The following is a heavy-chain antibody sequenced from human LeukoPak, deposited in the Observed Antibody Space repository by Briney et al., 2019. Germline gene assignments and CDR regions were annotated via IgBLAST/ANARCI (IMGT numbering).Heavy chain of an antibody. CDR1: GFTFSNYW. CDR2: IKQDGSEK. Sequence: GGSLRLSCAASGFTFSNYWMSWVRQAPGKGLEWVANIKQDGSEKYYADSVKGRFTISRDNAKSSLILQLNSLRVEDTAVYHCASTQTFDYWGQGTLVTVPS. J-gene: IGHJ4*02. CDR3: ASTQTFDY. V-gene: IGHV3-7*05.